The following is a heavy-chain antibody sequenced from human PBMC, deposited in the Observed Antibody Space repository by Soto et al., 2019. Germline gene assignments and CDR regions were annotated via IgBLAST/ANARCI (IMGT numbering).Heavy chain of an antibody. CDR2: ISYDGSNK. CDR1: GFTFSSYA. V-gene: IGHV3-30-3*01. J-gene: IGHJ4*02. D-gene: IGHD5-12*01. CDR3: ARDLRVDGYNYHY. Sequence: QVQLVESGGGVVQPGRSLRLSCAASGFTFSSYAMHWVRQAPGKGLEWVAVISYDGSNKYYADSVKGRFTISRDNSTNTLYLQMNSLRAEDTAVYYCARDLRVDGYNYHYWGQGTLVTVSS.